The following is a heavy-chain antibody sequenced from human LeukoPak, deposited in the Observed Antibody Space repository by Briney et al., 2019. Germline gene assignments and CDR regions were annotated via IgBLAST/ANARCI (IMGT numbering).Heavy chain of an antibody. J-gene: IGHJ4*02. V-gene: IGHV4-4*07. Sequence: SETLSLTCTASGGSISSYYWSWIRQPAGKGLEWIGRIYTSGSTNYNASLKSRVTMSVDTSKNQFSLKLSSVTAADNGVYYCARDNPDSSSWYEIFDYWGQGTLVTVSS. CDR3: ARDNPDSSSWYEIFDY. D-gene: IGHD6-13*01. CDR1: GGSISSYY. CDR2: IYTSGST.